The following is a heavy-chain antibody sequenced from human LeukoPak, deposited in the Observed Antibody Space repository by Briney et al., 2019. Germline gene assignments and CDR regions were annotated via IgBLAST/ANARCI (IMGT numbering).Heavy chain of an antibody. J-gene: IGHJ4*02. CDR3: ARGESGGPD. V-gene: IGHV3-74*01. Sequence: GGSLRLSCAASGITFSSSWMHWVRQAPGKGLVWVSRISSDGTTTSYADSVKGRFTISRDNAKNTLYLQMNNLRAEDTAVYYCARGESGGPDWGQGTLVTVSS. D-gene: IGHD3-10*01. CDR1: GITFSSSW. CDR2: ISSDGTTT.